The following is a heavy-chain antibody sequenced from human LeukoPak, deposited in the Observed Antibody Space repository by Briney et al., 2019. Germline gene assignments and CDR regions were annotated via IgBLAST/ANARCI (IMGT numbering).Heavy chain of an antibody. CDR3: ARAFFGSSGGPPANGDY. V-gene: IGHV3-7*03. J-gene: IGHJ4*02. CDR1: GFTFSSYW. D-gene: IGHD2-15*01. CDR2: IKQDGSEK. Sequence: GGSLRLSCAASGFTFSSYWMSWVRQAPGEGLEWVANIKQDGSEKYYVDSVKGRFTISRDNAKNSLYLQMNSLRAEDTALYYCARAFFGSSGGPPANGDYWGQGTLVTVSS.